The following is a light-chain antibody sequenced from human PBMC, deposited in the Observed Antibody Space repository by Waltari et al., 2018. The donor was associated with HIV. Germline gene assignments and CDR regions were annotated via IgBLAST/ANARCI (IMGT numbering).Light chain of an antibody. V-gene: IGLV2-18*02. CDR1: SSDIGTYDR. CDR2: EVN. CDR3: SSHTSSTTVA. Sequence: QSALTQPPSVSGSPGQSVTISCTGTSSDIGTYDRVSWYQQPPGTAPKLMIYEVNNRPSGVPDRFSGSKSGNTASLTISGLQAEDEADYYCSSHTSSTTVAFGGGTKLTVL. J-gene: IGLJ2*01.